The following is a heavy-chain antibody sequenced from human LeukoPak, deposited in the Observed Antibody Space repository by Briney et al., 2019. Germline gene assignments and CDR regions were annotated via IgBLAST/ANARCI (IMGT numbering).Heavy chain of an antibody. Sequence: PSGTLSLTCTVSGYSISSGYYWGWIRQPPGKGLEWIGSIYHSGSTYYNPSLKSRVTISVDTSKNQFSLKLSSVTAAATAVYYCASGLWSGYSGIDYWGQGTLVTVSS. CDR1: GYSISSGYY. CDR3: ASGLWSGYSGIDY. D-gene: IGHD3-3*01. J-gene: IGHJ4*02. CDR2: IYHSGST. V-gene: IGHV4-38-2*02.